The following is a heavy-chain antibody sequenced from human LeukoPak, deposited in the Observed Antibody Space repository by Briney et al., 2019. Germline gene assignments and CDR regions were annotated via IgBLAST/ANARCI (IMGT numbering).Heavy chain of an antibody. CDR1: GFTFSSYW. D-gene: IGHD6-19*01. CDR2: IKKDGSEK. V-gene: IGHV3-7*01. CDR3: VGGSGWLFDY. Sequence: QPGGSLRLSCAASGFTFSSYWMFWVRQPPGKGLEWVATIKKDGSEKDYVDSVKGRFTISRDNAENSLSLQMNSLRGDDTAIYYCVGGSGWLFDYWGQGTLVTVSS. J-gene: IGHJ4*02.